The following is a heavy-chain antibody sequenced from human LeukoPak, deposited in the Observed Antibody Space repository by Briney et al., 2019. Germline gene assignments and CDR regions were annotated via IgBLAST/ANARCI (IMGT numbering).Heavy chain of an antibody. CDR1: GYAISSGYY. J-gene: IGHJ4*02. Sequence: PSETLSLTCAVSGYAISSGYYWGWIRQPPGKGLEWIGCIYHSGSTYYNPSLKSRVTISVDTSKNQFSLKLSSVTAADTAVYYCATQLTGLELRRSLVYWGQGTLVTVSS. V-gene: IGHV4-38-2*01. CDR3: ATQLTGLELRRSLVY. D-gene: IGHD1-7*01. CDR2: IYHSGST.